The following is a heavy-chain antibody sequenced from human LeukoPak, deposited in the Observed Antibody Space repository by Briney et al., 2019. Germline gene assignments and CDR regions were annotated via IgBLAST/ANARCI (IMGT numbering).Heavy chain of an antibody. CDR2: MRSSSSYI. V-gene: IGHV3-21*01. CDR3: ARDKTAQLDKCNYYMDV. Sequence: GSLRLSFAASGFTFSSYSMKWVRQAPGKGLEWVSSMRSSSSYIYYADSVKGRFTISRDNAKNSLYLQMNSLRADDTAVYYCARDKTAQLDKCNYYMDVWGKGTTVTISS. CDR1: GFTFSSYS. J-gene: IGHJ6*03. D-gene: IGHD6-13*01.